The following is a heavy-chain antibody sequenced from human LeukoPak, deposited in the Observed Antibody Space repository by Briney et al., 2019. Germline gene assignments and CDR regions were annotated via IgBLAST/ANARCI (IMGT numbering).Heavy chain of an antibody. CDR2: IYSSGST. V-gene: IGHV4-61*01. CDR3: ARQILGTTLYFDY. CDR1: GGSVSSGSYY. D-gene: IGHD1-26*01. J-gene: IGHJ4*02. Sequence: SETLSLTCTVSGGSVSSGSYYWTWIRQPPGKGLEYIGYIYSSGSTNYNPSLKSRVTISLDTSKNQFSLKLRSMTAADTAVYYSARQILGTTLYFDYWGQGTLVTVSS.